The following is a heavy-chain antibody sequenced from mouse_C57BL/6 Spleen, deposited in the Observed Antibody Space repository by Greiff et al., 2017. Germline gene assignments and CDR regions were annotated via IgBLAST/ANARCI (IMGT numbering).Heavy chain of an antibody. CDR3: AKRGAQAPLFGYAMDY. Sequence: VQLKESGPELVKPGASVKISCKASGYSFTDYNMNWVKQSNGKSLEWIGVINPNYGTTSYNQKFKGKATLTVDQSSSTAYMQLNSLTSEDSAVYYCAKRGAQAPLFGYAMDYWGQGTSVTVSS. CDR1: GYSFTDYN. J-gene: IGHJ4*01. CDR2: INPNYGTT. V-gene: IGHV1-39*01. D-gene: IGHD3-2*02.